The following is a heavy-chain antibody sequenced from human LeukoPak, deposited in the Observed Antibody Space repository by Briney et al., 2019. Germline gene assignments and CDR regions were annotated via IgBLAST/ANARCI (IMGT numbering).Heavy chain of an antibody. CDR1: GYTFTGYY. CDR2: INPNSGGT. Sequence: ASVKVSCKASGYTFTGYYMHWVRQAPGQGLEWMGWINPNSGGTNYAQKFQGRVTMTRDTSISTAYMELSRLRSDDTAVYYCARDHTAMVRRLDYWGQGTLVTVSS. V-gene: IGHV1-2*02. D-gene: IGHD5-18*01. J-gene: IGHJ4*02. CDR3: ARDHTAMVRRLDY.